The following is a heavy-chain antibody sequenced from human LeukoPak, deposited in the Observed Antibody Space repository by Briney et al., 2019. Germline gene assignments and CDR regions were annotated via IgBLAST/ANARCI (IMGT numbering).Heavy chain of an antibody. D-gene: IGHD6-19*01. V-gene: IGHV4-61*01. CDR2: IYYSGST. CDR3: ARGTVVAGTGGAEYFQH. CDR1: XGXXSSXSYY. J-gene: IGHJ1*01. Sequence: TLXLTCTVSXGXXSSXSYYWSWIXQPPGKGLEXIGYIYYSGSTNYNPSLKSRVTISVDTSKNQFSLKLSSVTAADTAVYYCARGTVVAGTGGAEYFQHWGQGTLVTVSS.